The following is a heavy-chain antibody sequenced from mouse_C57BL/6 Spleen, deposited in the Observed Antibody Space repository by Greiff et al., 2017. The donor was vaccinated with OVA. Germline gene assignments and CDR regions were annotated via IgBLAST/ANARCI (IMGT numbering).Heavy chain of an antibody. V-gene: IGHV1-72*01. CDR3: ARRYYDYDTWFAY. CDR1: GYTFTSYW. Sequence: QVQLQQPGAELVKPGASVKLSCKASGYTFTSYWMHWVKQRPGRGLEWIGRIDPNSGGTKYNEKFKSKATLTVDKHSSTAYMQISSLPSEDSAVYYCARRYYDYDTWFAYWGQGTLVTVSA. D-gene: IGHD2-4*01. CDR2: IDPNSGGT. J-gene: IGHJ3*01.